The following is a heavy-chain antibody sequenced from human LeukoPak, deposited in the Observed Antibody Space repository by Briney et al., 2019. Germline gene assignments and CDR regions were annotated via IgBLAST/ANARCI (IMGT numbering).Heavy chain of an antibody. CDR1: GGSFSGYY. CDR3: ARGLARRSYYYYYYMDV. J-gene: IGHJ6*03. V-gene: IGHV4-34*01. Sequence: PSETLSLTCAVYGGSFSGYYWSWIRQPPGKGLEWIGEINHSGSTYYNPSLKSRVTISVDTSKNQFSLKLSSVTAADTAVYYCARGLARRSYYYYYYMDVWGKGTTVTVSS. D-gene: IGHD4-17*01. CDR2: INHSGST.